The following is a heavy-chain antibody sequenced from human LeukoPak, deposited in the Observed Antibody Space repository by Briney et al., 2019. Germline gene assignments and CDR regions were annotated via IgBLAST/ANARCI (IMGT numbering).Heavy chain of an antibody. CDR1: GFNFSSYV. J-gene: IGHJ2*01. V-gene: IGHV3-23*01. Sequence: PGGPLSLFCAASGFNFSSYVMTGVRQAPGKGLEWVTTTTGSGATTDYADSVKGRFTISRDNSKNTLSLQMNSLRAEDTAVYYCARSWYFDPWGRGTLVTVSS. CDR3: ARSWYFDP. CDR2: TTGSGATT.